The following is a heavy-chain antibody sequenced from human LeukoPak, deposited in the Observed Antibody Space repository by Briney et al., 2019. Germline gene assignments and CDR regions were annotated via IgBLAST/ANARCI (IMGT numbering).Heavy chain of an antibody. J-gene: IGHJ4*02. CDR2: INPNSGGT. Sequence: GASVKVSCKASGYTFTGYYMHWVRQAPGQGLEWMGWINPNSGGTNYAQKFQGRVTMTRDTSISTAYMELSRLRSDDTAVYYCARDLVTMVRGVIRILGYWGQGTLVTVSS. D-gene: IGHD3-10*01. CDR1: GYTFTGYY. V-gene: IGHV1-2*02. CDR3: ARDLVTMVRGVIRILGY.